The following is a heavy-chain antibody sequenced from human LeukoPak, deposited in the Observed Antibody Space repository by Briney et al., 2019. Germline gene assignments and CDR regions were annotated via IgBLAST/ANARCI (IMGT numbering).Heavy chain of an antibody. D-gene: IGHD3-22*01. Sequence: SETLSLTCAVYGGSFSGYYWSWIRQPPGKGLEWIGEINHSGSTNYNPSLQSRVTISVDTSKNQFSLKLSSVTAADTAVYYCARVGRSGYYSDYWGQGTLVTVSS. J-gene: IGHJ4*02. CDR3: ARVGRSGYYSDY. CDR1: GGSFSGYY. V-gene: IGHV4-34*01. CDR2: INHSGST.